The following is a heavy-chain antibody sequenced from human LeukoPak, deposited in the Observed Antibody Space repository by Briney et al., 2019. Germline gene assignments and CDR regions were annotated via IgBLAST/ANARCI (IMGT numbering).Heavy chain of an antibody. J-gene: IGHJ4*02. CDR2: IYGGGST. V-gene: IGHV3-53*01. CDR1: GFTVSSNY. D-gene: IGHD3-22*01. CDR3: ARDKGYYDSSGYYDY. Sequence: GGSLRLSCAASGFTVSSNYMSWVLQAPGKGLEWVSVIYGGGSTYYADSVKGRFTISRDNSKNTLYLQMNSLRAEDTAVYYCARDKGYYDSSGYYDYWGQGTLVTVSS.